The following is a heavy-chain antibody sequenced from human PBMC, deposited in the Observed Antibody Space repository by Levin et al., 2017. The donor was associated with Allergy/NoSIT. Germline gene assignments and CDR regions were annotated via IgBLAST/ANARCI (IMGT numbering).Heavy chain of an antibody. J-gene: IGHJ4*02. CDR2: ISTSSNYI. D-gene: IGHD6-19*01. Sequence: NPGGSLRLSCAASGFTFSNYAMNWVRQAPGKGLEWVSSISTSSNYIYYADSVKGRFTISRDNAKNSLYLQMNSLRAEDTAVYYCARTPGGVVAGQLWGPGTLVTVSS. V-gene: IGHV3-21*01. CDR3: ARTPGGVVAGQL. CDR1: GFTFSNYA.